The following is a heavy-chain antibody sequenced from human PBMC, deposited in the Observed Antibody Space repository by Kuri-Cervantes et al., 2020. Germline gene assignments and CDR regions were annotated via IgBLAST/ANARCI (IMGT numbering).Heavy chain of an antibody. Sequence: GESLKISCTASGFTFGDYAMSWFRQAPGKGLEWVGFIRSKACGGTTEYAASVKGRFTISRDDSKSIAYLQMNSLKTEDTAVYYCTRDDYGSGSYPDYWGQGTLVTVSS. CDR2: IRSKACGGTT. CDR3: TRDDYGSGSYPDY. CDR1: GFTFGDYA. J-gene: IGHJ4*02. V-gene: IGHV3-49*03. D-gene: IGHD3-10*01.